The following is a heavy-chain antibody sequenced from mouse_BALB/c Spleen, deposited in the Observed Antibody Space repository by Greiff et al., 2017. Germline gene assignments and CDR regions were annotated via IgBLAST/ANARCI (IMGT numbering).Heavy chain of an antibody. D-gene: IGHD2-2*01. J-gene: IGHJ1*01. Sequence: EVKLKESGPSLVKPSQTLSLTCSVTGDSITSGYWNWIRKFPGNKLEYMGYISYSGSTYYNPSLKSRISITRDTSKNQYYLQLNSVTTEDTATYYCARAGGGYDGTPRYWYFDVWGAGTTVTVSS. V-gene: IGHV3-8*02. CDR2: ISYSGST. CDR3: ARAGGGYDGTPRYWYFDV. CDR1: GDSITSGY.